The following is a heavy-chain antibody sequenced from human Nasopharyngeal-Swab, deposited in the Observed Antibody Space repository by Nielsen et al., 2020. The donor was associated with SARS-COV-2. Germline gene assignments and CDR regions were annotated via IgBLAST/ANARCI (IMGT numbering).Heavy chain of an antibody. V-gene: IGHV1-46*01. Sequence: ASVKVSFKASGYTFTSYYMHWVRQAPGQGLEWMGIINPSGGSTSYAQKFQGRVTMTRDTSTSTVYMELRSLRSEDTAVYYCARDLGGPVAASPNGMDVWGQGTTVTVSS. D-gene: IGHD2-15*01. J-gene: IGHJ6*02. CDR3: ARDLGGPVAASPNGMDV. CDR1: GYTFTSYY. CDR2: INPSGGST.